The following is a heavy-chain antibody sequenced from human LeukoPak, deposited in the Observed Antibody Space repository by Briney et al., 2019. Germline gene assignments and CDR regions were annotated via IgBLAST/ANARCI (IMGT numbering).Heavy chain of an antibody. CDR1: GGSISSGGYY. CDR2: IYYSGST. D-gene: IGHD2-2*01. Sequence: PSETLSLTCTVSGGSISSGGYYWSWIRQHPGKGLEWIGYIYYSGSTYYNPSLKSRVTISVDTSKNQFSLKLSSVTAADTAVYYCARGTLIVVVKDWGQGTLVTVSS. J-gene: IGHJ4*02. CDR3: ARGTLIVVVKD. V-gene: IGHV4-31*03.